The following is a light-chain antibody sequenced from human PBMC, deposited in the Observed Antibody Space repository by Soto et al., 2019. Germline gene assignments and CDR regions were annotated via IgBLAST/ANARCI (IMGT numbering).Light chain of an antibody. V-gene: IGKV1-39*01. Sequence: DIQMTQSPSSLSASVGDRVTITCRASQSVSTYLNWYQQKPGKAPKLLISAASSLQSGVPSRFGGSRSGTDFTLSISSLQPEDFATYYCQQSYSAPPHTFGGGTKVEIK. CDR1: QSVSTY. CDR2: AAS. J-gene: IGKJ4*01. CDR3: QQSYSAPPHT.